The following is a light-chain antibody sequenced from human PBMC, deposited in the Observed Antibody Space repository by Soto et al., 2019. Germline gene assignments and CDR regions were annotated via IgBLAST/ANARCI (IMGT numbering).Light chain of an antibody. CDR2: GAS. CDR3: QQANSFPIT. Sequence: DIQMTQSPSSLSASVGDRVTITCRASQSISSYLNWYQQKPGKAPNLLIYGASNLHSGVPSRFSGSGSGTNFTLTISSLQPEDFATYYCQQANSFPITFGQGTRLEIK. CDR1: QSISSY. V-gene: IGKV1-39*01. J-gene: IGKJ5*01.